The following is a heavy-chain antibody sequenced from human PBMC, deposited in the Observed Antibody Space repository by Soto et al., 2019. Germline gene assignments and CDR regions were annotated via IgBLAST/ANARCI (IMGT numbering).Heavy chain of an antibody. CDR2: IIPIFASP. D-gene: IGHD6-19*01. V-gene: IGHV1-69*18. CDR1: GDTFSNFA. CDR3: ARDAGIPVDGRGPSFDY. J-gene: IGHJ4*02. Sequence: QVQLVQSGAEVKKPGSSVKVSCKASGDTFSNFAITWVRQAPGQGLEWMGTIIPIFASPRYAQKVQGRVTITADDSTSTAYLEMSSLRSEDTALYYCARDAGIPVDGRGPSFDYWGQGTLVTVSS.